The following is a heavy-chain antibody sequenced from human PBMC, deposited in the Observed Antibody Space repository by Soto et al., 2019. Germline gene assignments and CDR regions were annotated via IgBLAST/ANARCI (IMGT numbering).Heavy chain of an antibody. CDR2: IYYSGST. V-gene: IGHV4-31*03. J-gene: IGHJ3*02. CDR3: ERDQVVGATGDI. CDR1: GGSISSGGYY. Sequence: TLSLTCTVSGGSISSGGYYWSWIRQHPGKGLEWIGYIYYSGSTYYNPSLKSRVTISVDTSKNQFSLELSSVTAAATAVYYCERDQVVGATGDIWGQGTMATVSS. D-gene: IGHD1-26*01.